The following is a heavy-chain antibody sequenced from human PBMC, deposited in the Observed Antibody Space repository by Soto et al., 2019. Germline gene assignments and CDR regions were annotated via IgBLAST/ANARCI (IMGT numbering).Heavy chain of an antibody. Sequence: QVQLVQSGAEVKKPGSSVKVSCKASGGTFNSYAFNWVRQAPGQGLEWMGGLVPIFDTRKYAQQFQGRVTITADDATSTAYMELSSLRSEDTAVYYCARAGWLQLGDAFDIWGQGTMVTVSS. V-gene: IGHV1-69*12. CDR1: GGTFNSYA. CDR2: LVPIFDTR. J-gene: IGHJ3*02. CDR3: ARAGWLQLGDAFDI. D-gene: IGHD5-12*01.